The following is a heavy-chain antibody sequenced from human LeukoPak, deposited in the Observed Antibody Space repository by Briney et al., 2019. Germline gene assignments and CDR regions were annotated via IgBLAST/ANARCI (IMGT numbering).Heavy chain of an antibody. Sequence: GGSLRLSCAASGFPFNSYSMNWVRQAPGKGLEWVSYINSGRTTIYSADSVKGRFSISRDNAKNSLFLQMNSLRAEDTAVYYCARSRTSNRYFDLWGRGTLVTVSS. J-gene: IGHJ2*01. CDR1: GFPFNSYS. CDR2: INSGRTTI. CDR3: ARSRTSNRYFDL. D-gene: IGHD2-8*01. V-gene: IGHV3-48*01.